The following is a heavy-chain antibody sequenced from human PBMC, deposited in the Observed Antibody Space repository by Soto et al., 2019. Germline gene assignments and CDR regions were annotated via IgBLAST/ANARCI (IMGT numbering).Heavy chain of an antibody. CDR3: ARVGLYSSGWTLFDY. CDR1: GYTFTSYG. V-gene: IGHV1-18*01. D-gene: IGHD6-19*01. J-gene: IGHJ4*02. Sequence: ASVKVSCKASGYTFTSYGISWVRQAPGKGLEWMGWISAYNGNTNYAQKLQGRVTMTTDTSTSTAYMEPRSLRSDDTAVYYCARVGLYSSGWTLFDYWGQGTLGTVSS. CDR2: ISAYNGNT.